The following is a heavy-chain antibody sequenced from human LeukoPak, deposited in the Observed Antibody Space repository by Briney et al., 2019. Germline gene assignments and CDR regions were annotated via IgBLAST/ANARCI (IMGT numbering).Heavy chain of an antibody. D-gene: IGHD3-22*01. CDR3: ASTPKYYYDSSGYHGN. V-gene: IGHV1-8*01. CDR2: MNPNSGNT. Sequence: ASVKVSCKASGYTFTSYDINWGRQATGQGLEWMGWMNPNSGNTGYAQKFQGRVTMTRNTSISTAYMELSSLRSEDTAVYYCASTPKYYYDSSGYHGNWGQGTLVTVSS. CDR1: GYTFTSYD. J-gene: IGHJ4*02.